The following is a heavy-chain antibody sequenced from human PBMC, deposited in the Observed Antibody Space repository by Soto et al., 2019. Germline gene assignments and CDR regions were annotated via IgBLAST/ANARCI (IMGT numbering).Heavy chain of an antibody. V-gene: IGHV4-30-2*01. CDR1: GGSISSGGYY. Sequence: QLQLQESGSGLVKPSQPLSLTCSVSGGSISSGGYYWSWLRQPPGKGLEWIGYIYHSGNTYYNPSPKSRVSISVDRSKNQFSLKRSPVTAADTAVYYCARVPSPWGQGTLVTVSS. CDR3: ARVPSP. J-gene: IGHJ5*02. CDR2: IYHSGNT.